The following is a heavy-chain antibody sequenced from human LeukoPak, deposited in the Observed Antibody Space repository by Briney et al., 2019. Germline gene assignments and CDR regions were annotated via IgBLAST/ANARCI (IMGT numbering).Heavy chain of an antibody. J-gene: IGHJ4*02. CDR2: ISGSGGST. Sequence: PGGSLRLSCAASGFTFSSYAMSWVRQAPGKGLEWVSAISGSGGSTYYADSVKGRFTISRDNSKNTLYLQMNSLRAEDTAVYYCAKDLAMVRGVIIGPYWGQGTLVTVSS. V-gene: IGHV3-23*01. D-gene: IGHD3-10*01. CDR1: GFTFSSYA. CDR3: AKDLAMVRGVIIGPY.